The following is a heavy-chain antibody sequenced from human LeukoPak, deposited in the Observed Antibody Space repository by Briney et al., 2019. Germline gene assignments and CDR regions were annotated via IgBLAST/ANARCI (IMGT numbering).Heavy chain of an antibody. J-gene: IGHJ4*02. CDR2: INWDGGAY. V-gene: IGHV3-20*04. D-gene: IGHD3-22*01. Sequence: GGSLRLSCTDSGNTFDDYGMTWVRQAQGKGLKWVSGINWDGGAYNYAASVKGRFTISRDNAKNSLYLEMNSLRVEDTAVYFCARDLSSSWYSLAYWGQGILVIVSS. CDR3: ARDLSSSWYSLAY. CDR1: GNTFDDYG.